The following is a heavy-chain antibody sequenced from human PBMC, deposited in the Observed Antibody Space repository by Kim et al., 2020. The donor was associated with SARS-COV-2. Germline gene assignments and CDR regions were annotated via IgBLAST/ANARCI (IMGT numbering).Heavy chain of an antibody. D-gene: IGHD2-2*01. J-gene: IGHJ4*02. Sequence: GGSLRLSCAASGFTFSSYNMNWVRQAPGKGLEWVSSIRSSSSYIYYADSVKGRFTISRDNAKNSLYLQMNSLRAEDTAVYYCARDGLYCSSTSCSTFDYWGQGTLVTASS. CDR1: GFTFSSYN. CDR3: ARDGLYCSSTSCSTFDY. V-gene: IGHV3-21*01. CDR2: IRSSSSYI.